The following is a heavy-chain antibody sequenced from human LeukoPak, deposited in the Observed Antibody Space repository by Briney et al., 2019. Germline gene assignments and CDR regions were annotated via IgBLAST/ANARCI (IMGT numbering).Heavy chain of an antibody. CDR3: ARRGYSGYGLIDY. CDR2: AYHGGTT. D-gene: IGHD5-12*01. V-gene: IGHV4-38-2*01. Sequence: SETLSLTCAVSGYSISSGYYWGWIRQPPGMGLEWIGSAYHGGTTYYNPSLKSRVTISVDTSKNQFSLKLDSVTAADTAVYYCARRGYSGYGLIDYWGQGTLVTVSS. CDR1: GYSISSGYY. J-gene: IGHJ4*02.